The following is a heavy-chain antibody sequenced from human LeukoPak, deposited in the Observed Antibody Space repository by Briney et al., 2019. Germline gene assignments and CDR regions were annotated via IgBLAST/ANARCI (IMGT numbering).Heavy chain of an antibody. Sequence: GASVKVSCKASGYTFTSYYMHWVRQAPGQGLEWMGIIKPSGGSTSYAQKFQGRVTMTRDTSTSTVYMELSSLRSEDTAVYYCARVPTGTTFDYWGQGTLVTVSS. D-gene: IGHD1-1*01. CDR3: ARVPTGTTFDY. V-gene: IGHV1-46*01. J-gene: IGHJ4*02. CDR2: IKPSGGST. CDR1: GYTFTSYY.